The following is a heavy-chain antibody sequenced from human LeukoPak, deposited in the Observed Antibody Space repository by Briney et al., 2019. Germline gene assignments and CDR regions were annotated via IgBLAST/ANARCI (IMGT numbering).Heavy chain of an antibody. J-gene: IGHJ4*02. CDR2: IGGSGGST. V-gene: IGHV3-23*01. Sequence: GGSLRLSCAASGFTFSSYAMSWVRQAPGKGLEWVSAIGGSGGSTYYADSVKGRFTISRDNSKNTLYLQMNSLRAEDTAVYYCAKDANSGSYYGLFDYWGQGTLVTVSS. CDR1: GFTFSSYA. D-gene: IGHD1-26*01. CDR3: AKDANSGSYYGLFDY.